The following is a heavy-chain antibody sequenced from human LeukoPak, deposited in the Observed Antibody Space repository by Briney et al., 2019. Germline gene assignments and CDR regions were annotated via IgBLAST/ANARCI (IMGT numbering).Heavy chain of an antibody. V-gene: IGHV4-39*02. J-gene: IGHJ6*02. CDR3: ARDSRFYGDYAGMDV. Sequence: KPSETLSLTCTVSGGSISSSYYYWGWIRQPPGKGLEWIGSIYYSGSTYYNPFLKSRVTISVDTSKNQFSLKLRSVTAADTAVYYCARDSRFYGDYAGMDVWGQGTTATVSS. D-gene: IGHD4-17*01. CDR2: IYYSGST. CDR1: GGSISSSYYY.